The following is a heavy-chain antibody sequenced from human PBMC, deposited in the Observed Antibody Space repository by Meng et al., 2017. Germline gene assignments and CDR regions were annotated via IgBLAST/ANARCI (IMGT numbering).Heavy chain of an antibody. CDR1: GFTFSSYS. CDR2: ISSSSSYI. CDR3: AKEDCCGGSCDF. V-gene: IGHV3-21*04. D-gene: IGHD2-15*01. J-gene: IGHJ4*02. Sequence: GGSLRLSCAASGFTFSSYSMNWVRQAPGKGLEWVSSISSSSSYIYYADSVKGRLTISRDNAKNSLYLQMNSLGAEDTAVYYWAKEDCCGGSCDFWGQGTLVTVSS.